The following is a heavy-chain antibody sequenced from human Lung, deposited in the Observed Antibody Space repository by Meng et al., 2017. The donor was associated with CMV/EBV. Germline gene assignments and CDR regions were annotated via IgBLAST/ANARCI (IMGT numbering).Heavy chain of an antibody. Sequence: SCEASGFTFSSYPMNWVRRAPGKGLEWVSTISPSGGTTYYADSVKGRFTVSRATSKNTLYLEMTSPRAEDTAIYYCAKAPSRFLKLLIQGRGWGQGXLVTVSS. CDR2: ISPSGGTT. V-gene: IGHV3-23*01. CDR3: AKAPSRFLKLLIQGRG. J-gene: IGHJ4*02. D-gene: IGHD3-3*01. CDR1: GFTFSSYP.